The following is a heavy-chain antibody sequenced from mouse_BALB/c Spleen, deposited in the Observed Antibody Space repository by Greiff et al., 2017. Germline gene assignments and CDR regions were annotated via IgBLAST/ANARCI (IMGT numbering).Heavy chain of an antibody. CDR1: GFTFSDYY. Sequence: EVKLVESGGGLVKPGGSLKLSCAASGFTFSDYYMYWVRQTPEKRLEWVATISDGGSYTYYPDSVKGRFTISRDNAKNNLYLQMSSLKSEDTAMYYCARGGETTATAMDYWGQGTSVTVSS. CDR2: ISDGGSYT. V-gene: IGHV5-4*02. CDR3: ARGGETTATAMDY. J-gene: IGHJ4*01. D-gene: IGHD1-2*01.